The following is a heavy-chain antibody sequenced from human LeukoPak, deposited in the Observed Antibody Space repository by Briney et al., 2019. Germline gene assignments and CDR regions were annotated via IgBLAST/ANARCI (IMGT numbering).Heavy chain of an antibody. Sequence: GGSLRLSCAASGFTFSSYGMHWVRQAPGKGLEWVAVIWYDGSNKYYADSVKGRFTISRDNTKNSLYLQMNSLRIEDTAVFYCARDQYDTWSRRGNFDSWGQGTLVIVSS. CDR2: IWYDGSNK. CDR3: ARDQYDTWSRRGNFDS. J-gene: IGHJ4*02. V-gene: IGHV3-33*01. CDR1: GFTFSSYG. D-gene: IGHD3-3*01.